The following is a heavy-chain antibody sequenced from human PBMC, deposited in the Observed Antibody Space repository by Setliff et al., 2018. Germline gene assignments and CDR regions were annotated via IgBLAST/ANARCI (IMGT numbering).Heavy chain of an antibody. D-gene: IGHD6-19*01. V-gene: IGHV4-4*07. CDR1: GGSISSYY. CDR3: AREQWLDPPGYYYMDV. J-gene: IGHJ6*03. Sequence: LPETLSLTCTVSGGSISSYYWSWIRQPAGKGLEWIGHIYIGGSANYNPSLKSRVTMSIDTSKNQFSLKLNSVTAADMAVYYCAREQWLDPPGYYYMDVWAKGTTVTVSS. CDR2: IYIGGSA.